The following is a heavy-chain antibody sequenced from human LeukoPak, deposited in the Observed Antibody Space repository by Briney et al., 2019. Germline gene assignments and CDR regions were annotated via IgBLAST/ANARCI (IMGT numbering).Heavy chain of an antibody. CDR2: ISGSGGST. CDR3: AKDFAFTTSEDYYYYYGMDV. Sequence: GGSLRLSCAASGFTVSSNYMSWVRQAPGKGLEWVSAISGSGGSTYYADSVKGRFTISRDNSKNTLYLQMNSLRAEDTAVYYCAKDFAFTTSEDYYYYYGMDVWGQGTTVTVSS. D-gene: IGHD2-2*01. V-gene: IGHV3-23*01. J-gene: IGHJ6*02. CDR1: GFTVSSNY.